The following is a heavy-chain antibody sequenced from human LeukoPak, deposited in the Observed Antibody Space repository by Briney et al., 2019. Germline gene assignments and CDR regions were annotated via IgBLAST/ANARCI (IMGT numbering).Heavy chain of an antibody. CDR1: GFTFSSYA. D-gene: IGHD3-10*01. V-gene: IGHV3-23*01. Sequence: GGSLRLSCAASGFTFSSYAMGWVRQAPGKGLEWVLAISGSGSGTYYADSVKGRFTISRDNSKNTLYLQMNGLRAEDTAVYYCAKGATMIRGVPPFDYWGQGTLVTVSS. J-gene: IGHJ4*02. CDR3: AKGATMIRGVPPFDY. CDR2: ISGSGSGT.